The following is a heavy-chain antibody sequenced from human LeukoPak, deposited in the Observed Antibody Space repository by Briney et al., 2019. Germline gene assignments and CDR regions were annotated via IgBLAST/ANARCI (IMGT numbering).Heavy chain of an antibody. CDR1: GYTFTGYY. V-gene: IGHV1-2*02. Sequence: GASVKVSCKASGYTFTGYYMHWVRQAPGQGLEWMGWINPNSGGTNYAQKFQGRVTMTRDTSISTAYMELSRLRSEDTAVYYCARDRTGRYDFWTSNWFDPWGQGTLVTVSS. CDR3: ARDRTGRYDFWTSNWFDP. CDR2: INPNSGGT. J-gene: IGHJ5*02. D-gene: IGHD3-3*01.